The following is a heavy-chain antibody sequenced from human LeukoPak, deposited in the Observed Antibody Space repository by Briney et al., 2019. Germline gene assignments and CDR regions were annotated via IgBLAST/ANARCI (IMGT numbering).Heavy chain of an antibody. CDR2: IYYSGST. CDR1: GGSFSNYY. J-gene: IGHJ4*02. D-gene: IGHD3-3*01. V-gene: IGHV4-39*01. Sequence: SETLSLTCAVYGGSFSNYYWSWIRQPPGKGLEWIGSIYYSGSTYYNPSLKSRVTISVDTSKNQFSLKLSSVTAADTAVYYCARHVFGSYFDYWGQGTLVTVSS. CDR3: ARHVFGSYFDY.